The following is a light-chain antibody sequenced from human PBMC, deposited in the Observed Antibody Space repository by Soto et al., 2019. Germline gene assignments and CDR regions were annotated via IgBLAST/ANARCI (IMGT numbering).Light chain of an antibody. V-gene: IGKV4-1*01. CDR3: YQYFSTPLT. CDR2: WAS. Sequence: IVMTQSPDSLAVSLGARATISGKCIQIVLYISNNKNHLAWYPQKPGQPPKLVIYWASTRESGVPDRFSGSGSGTDFTLTISSLQAEDVAVYYCYQYFSTPLTFGGGTKVDIK. CDR1: QIVLYISNNKNH. J-gene: IGKJ4*01.